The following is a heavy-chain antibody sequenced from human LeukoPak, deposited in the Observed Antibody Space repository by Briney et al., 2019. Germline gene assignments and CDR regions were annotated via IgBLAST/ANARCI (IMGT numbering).Heavy chain of an antibody. Sequence: PGRSLRLSCAASGFTYSHYGMHWVRQAPGKGLEWVAVIWSDATEKYYGDAVMGRFTISRDNSRNTLYLQMNSLRAEDTAVYYCAKDAQRGFDYSNSLEYWGQGTLVTVSS. CDR1: GFTYSHYG. CDR3: AKDAQRGFDYSNSLEY. CDR2: IWSDATEK. V-gene: IGHV3-33*06. D-gene: IGHD4-11*01. J-gene: IGHJ4*02.